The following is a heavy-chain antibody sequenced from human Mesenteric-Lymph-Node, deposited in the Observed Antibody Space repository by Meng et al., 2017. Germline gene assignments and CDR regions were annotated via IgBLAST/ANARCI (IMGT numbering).Heavy chain of an antibody. J-gene: IGHJ4*02. V-gene: IGHV1-2*06. CDR2: INPNSGGT. Sequence: SVKVSCKASGYTFTGYYMHWVRQAPGQGLEWMGRINPNSGGTNYAQKFQGRVTMTRDTSISTAYMELSRLRSDDTAVYYCARDHYDILTGYHPFDYWGRGTLVTVSS. CDR1: GYTFTGYY. CDR3: ARDHYDILTGYHPFDY. D-gene: IGHD3-9*01.